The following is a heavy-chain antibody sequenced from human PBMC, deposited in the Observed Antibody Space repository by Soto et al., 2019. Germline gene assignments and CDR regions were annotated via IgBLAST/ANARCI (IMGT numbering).Heavy chain of an antibody. J-gene: IGHJ4*02. CDR3: TRGPRATSAGTSAH. Sequence: PGGSLRLSCAASGFTFSSYAMSWVRQVPGKGPVWVARIYNDGTYADYADSVKGRFTISRDNAKDTLYLQMNDLRAEDSALYHCTRGPRATSAGTSAHWGQGTLVTVSS. CDR1: GFTFSSYA. CDR2: IYNDGTYA. V-gene: IGHV3-74*01. D-gene: IGHD6-13*01.